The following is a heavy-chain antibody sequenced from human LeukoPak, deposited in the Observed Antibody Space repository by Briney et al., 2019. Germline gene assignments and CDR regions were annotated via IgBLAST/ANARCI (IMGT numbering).Heavy chain of an antibody. D-gene: IGHD2-2*01. Sequence: ASVKVSCKASGYTFTDYYMHWARLAPGQGLEWMGWINPNSGGTNYVQKFQGWVTMTRDTSINTAYMELSRLTSDDTAVYYCARANFLYCSSTSCLFDYWGQGTLVTVSS. J-gene: IGHJ4*02. V-gene: IGHV1-2*04. CDR2: INPNSGGT. CDR1: GYTFTDYY. CDR3: ARANFLYCSSTSCLFDY.